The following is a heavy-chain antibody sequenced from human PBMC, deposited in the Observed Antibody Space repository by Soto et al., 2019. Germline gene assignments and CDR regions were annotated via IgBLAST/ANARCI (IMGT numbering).Heavy chain of an antibody. CDR3: ARDLYSSGSDWFDP. D-gene: IGHD6-19*01. CDR1: GFTVSSNY. CDR2: IYSGGST. V-gene: IGHV3-66*01. Sequence: EVQLVESGGGLVQPGGSLRLSCAASGFTVSSNYMSWVRQAPGKGLEWVSVIYSGGSTYYADSVKGRFTISRDNSKNTLYLQMNSLSAEDTAVYYCARDLYSSGSDWFDPWGQGTLVTVSS. J-gene: IGHJ5*02.